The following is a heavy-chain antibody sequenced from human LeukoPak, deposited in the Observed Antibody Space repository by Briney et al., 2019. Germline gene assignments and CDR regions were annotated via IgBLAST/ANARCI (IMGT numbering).Heavy chain of an antibody. CDR2: IYYSGST. D-gene: IGHD6-13*01. Sequence: SETLSLTCTVSGGSISSYYWSWIRQPPGKGLEWIGYIYYSGSTNYNPSLKSRVTISVDTSKNQFSLKLSSVTAADTAVYYCARVTWQQGLDYWGQGTLVTVSS. CDR1: GGSISSYY. CDR3: ARVTWQQGLDY. J-gene: IGHJ4*02. V-gene: IGHV4-59*01.